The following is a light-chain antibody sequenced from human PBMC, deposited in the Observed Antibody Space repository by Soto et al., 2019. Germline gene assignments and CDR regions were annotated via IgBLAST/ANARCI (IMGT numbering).Light chain of an antibody. V-gene: IGLV2-8*01. Sequence: SALTQPPSASGSPGQSVTISCTGTSSDVGGYNYVSWYQQHPGKAPKLIIYEVSKRPSGVPDRFSGSKSGNTASLIVSGLQAEDEADYYCSSYAGSNKYVLGTGTKVTVL. CDR3: SSYAGSNKYV. CDR1: SSDVGGYNY. CDR2: EVS. J-gene: IGLJ1*01.